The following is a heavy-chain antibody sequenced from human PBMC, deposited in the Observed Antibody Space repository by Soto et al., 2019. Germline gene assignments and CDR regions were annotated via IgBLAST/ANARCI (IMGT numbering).Heavy chain of an antibody. D-gene: IGHD6-13*01. CDR1: GGSISSYY. V-gene: IGHV4-4*07. CDR2: IYTSGST. Sequence: QVQLQESGPGLVKPSETLSLTCTVSGGSISSYYWSWIRQPAGKGLEWIGRIYTSGSTNYNPSLKSRVTMSVDTHKDHYSLKLSSVTAADTAVYYCARVPPRMAAAGTYYYYGMDVWGQGTTVTVSS. CDR3: ARVPPRMAAAGTYYYYGMDV. J-gene: IGHJ6*02.